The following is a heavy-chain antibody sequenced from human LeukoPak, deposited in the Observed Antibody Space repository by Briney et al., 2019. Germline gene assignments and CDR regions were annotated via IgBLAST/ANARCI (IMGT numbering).Heavy chain of an antibody. J-gene: IGHJ4*02. CDR3: ARGRVYDSSGFDY. CDR1: GGSISSSSYY. CDR2: IYYSGST. Sequence: PSETLSLTCTVSGGSISSSSYYWGWIRQPPGKGLEWIGSIYYSGSTYYNPSLKSRVTISVDTSKNQFSLKLSSVTAADTAVYYCARGRVYDSSGFDYWGQGTLVTVSS. V-gene: IGHV4-39*07. D-gene: IGHD3-22*01.